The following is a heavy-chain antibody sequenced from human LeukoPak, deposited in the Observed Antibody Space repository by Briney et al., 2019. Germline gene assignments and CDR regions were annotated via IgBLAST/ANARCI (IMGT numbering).Heavy chain of an antibody. CDR2: IYYSGST. J-gene: IGHJ4*02. V-gene: IGHV4-59*01. Sequence: ASETLSLTCTVSGGSISSYYWSWIRQPPGKGLEWIGYIYYSGSTNYNPSLKSRVTISVDTSKNQFSLKLSSVTAADTAVYYCARDVGFFDIDYWGQGILVTVSS. D-gene: IGHD3-9*01. CDR1: GGSISSYY. CDR3: ARDVGFFDIDY.